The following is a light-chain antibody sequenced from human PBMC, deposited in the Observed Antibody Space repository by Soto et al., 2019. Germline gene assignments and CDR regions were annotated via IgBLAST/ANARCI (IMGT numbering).Light chain of an antibody. J-gene: IGLJ1*01. CDR2: NVT. Sequence: QSALIQPPSVSGSPGQSVTISCTGTSSDVGSYDYVSWYQQHPGTVPKPMIYNVTTQPSGVPDRFSGSRSGNSASMTISGLQAEDVADYSCCSYTSSATYVFEPGTKLTVL. CDR3: CSYTSSATYV. CDR1: SSDVGSYDY. V-gene: IGLV2-11*01.